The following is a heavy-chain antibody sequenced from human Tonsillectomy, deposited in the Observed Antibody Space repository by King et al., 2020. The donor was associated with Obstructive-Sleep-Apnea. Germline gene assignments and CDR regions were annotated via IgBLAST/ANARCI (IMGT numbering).Heavy chain of an antibody. CDR2: IKQDGSDK. CDR1: GFTFSSYW. D-gene: IGHD6-19*01. V-gene: IGHV3-7*01. Sequence: VQLVESGGGLVQPGGSLRLSCAASGFTFSSYWMAWVRQAPGMGLEWVANIKQDGSDKYYVDSVKGRFTISRDNAKNSLYLQMNSLRAEDTAVYYCVSCSGWGIHRHPYGMDVWGQGTTVTVSS. CDR3: VSCSGWGIHRHPYGMDV. J-gene: IGHJ6*02.